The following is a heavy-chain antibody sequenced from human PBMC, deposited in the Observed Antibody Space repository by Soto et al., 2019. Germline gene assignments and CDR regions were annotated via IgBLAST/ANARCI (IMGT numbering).Heavy chain of an antibody. Sequence: QVQLVQSGAEVKKPGASLKVSCKASGYTFTSYDINWVRPATGQGLAWMGWMNPNSGNTGYAQKFQGRVTMTRNTSISTAYMELRSLRSEDTSVYYCARIRYRYGGNWYFDLWGRGTLVTVSS. J-gene: IGHJ2*01. CDR1: GYTFTSYD. CDR2: MNPNSGNT. CDR3: ARIRYRYGGNWYFDL. D-gene: IGHD5-18*01. V-gene: IGHV1-8*01.